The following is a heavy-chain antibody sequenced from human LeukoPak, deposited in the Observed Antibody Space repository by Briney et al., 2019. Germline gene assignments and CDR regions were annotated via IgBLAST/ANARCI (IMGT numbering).Heavy chain of an antibody. Sequence: SETLSLTCTVSGGSISSYYWSWIRQSPGKGLEWIGYIYPTGGTNYNPSLKSRVTMSVDTSKNQFSLKLNSVTAADTAVYFCARFACCGSGCWYYFDYWGQGALVTVSS. J-gene: IGHJ4*02. CDR1: GGSISSYY. CDR3: ARFACCGSGCWYYFDY. D-gene: IGHD2-21*02. V-gene: IGHV4-4*09. CDR2: IYPTGGT.